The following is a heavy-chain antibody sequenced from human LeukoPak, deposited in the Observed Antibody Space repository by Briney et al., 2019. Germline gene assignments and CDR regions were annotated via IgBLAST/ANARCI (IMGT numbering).Heavy chain of an antibody. CDR2: ISYDGSNA. D-gene: IGHD2-2*01. CDR1: GFIFSDYA. CDR3: AKADSTSTWYDF. J-gene: IGHJ4*02. Sequence: GGSLRLSCEASGFIFSDYAIHWVRQAPGRGLEWLLVISYDGSNAFYVDSVKGRFSISRDNKDSVSLQMNSLRTEDSALYYCAKADSTSTWYDFWGQGTLVTVSA. V-gene: IGHV3-30*04.